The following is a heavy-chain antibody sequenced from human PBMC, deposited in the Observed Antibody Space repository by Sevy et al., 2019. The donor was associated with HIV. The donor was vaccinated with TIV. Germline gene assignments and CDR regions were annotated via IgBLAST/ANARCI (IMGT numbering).Heavy chain of an antibody. V-gene: IGHV4-59*01. CDR3: ARSLNNYDSGDYQMGFDY. J-gene: IGHJ4*02. CDR1: GGSFSGYY. CDR2: IYDSGRT. D-gene: IGHD3-22*01. Sequence: SETLSLTCTVSGGSFSGYYRSWIRQPPGKGLEWIGYIYDSGRTNYNPSLKIRVTISVDTSKNQFSLKLNPATAADTAVKYCARSLNNYDSGDYQMGFDYWGQGTLVTVSS.